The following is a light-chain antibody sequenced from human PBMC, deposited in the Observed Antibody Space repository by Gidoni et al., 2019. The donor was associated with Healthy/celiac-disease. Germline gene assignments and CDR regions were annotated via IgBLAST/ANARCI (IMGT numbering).Light chain of an antibody. J-gene: IGKJ1*01. CDR1: QSISSY. CDR3: QQSYSTPTWT. V-gene: IGKV1-39*01. Sequence: DSQMTQSPSSLSASVGDRGTITCRARQSISSYLNWYQQKPGKAPKLLIYAASSLQSGVPSRFSGSGSGTDFTLTISSLQPEDFATYYCQQSYSTPTWTFXQXTKVELK. CDR2: AAS.